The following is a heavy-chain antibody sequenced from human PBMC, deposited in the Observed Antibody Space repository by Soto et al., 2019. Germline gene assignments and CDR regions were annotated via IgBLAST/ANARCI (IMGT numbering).Heavy chain of an antibody. CDR2: ISSSSSTI. D-gene: IGHD3-22*01. V-gene: IGHV3-48*02. Sequence: PGGSLRRSCAASGFTFSSYSMNWVRQAPGKGLEWVSYISSSSSTIYYADSVKGRFTISRDNAKNSLYLQMNSLRDEDTAVYYCARGLYYYDSSGYWGYWGQGTLVTVSS. CDR3: ARGLYYYDSSGYWGY. J-gene: IGHJ4*02. CDR1: GFTFSSYS.